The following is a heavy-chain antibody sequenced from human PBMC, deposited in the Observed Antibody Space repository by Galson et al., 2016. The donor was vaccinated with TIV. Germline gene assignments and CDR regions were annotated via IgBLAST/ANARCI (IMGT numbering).Heavy chain of an antibody. Sequence: SLRLSCAASGFTFSSYWMLWVRQAPGKGLEWVANINQDGTDKYHVDSVKGRFTISRDNAKNSVYIQMNSLRADDTAVYYCTGGSPFGAYWGQGTLVTVSS. D-gene: IGHD1-26*01. V-gene: IGHV3-7*03. CDR1: GFTFSSYW. CDR2: INQDGTDK. J-gene: IGHJ4*02. CDR3: TGGSPFGAY.